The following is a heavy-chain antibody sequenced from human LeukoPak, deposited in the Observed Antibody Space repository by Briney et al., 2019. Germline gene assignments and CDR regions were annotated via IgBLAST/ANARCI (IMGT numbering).Heavy chain of an antibody. D-gene: IGHD5-24*01. CDR3: ARALRDGYNSALDV. CDR1: GYTFTGYY. CDR2: INPNSGGT. Sequence: ASVKVSCKASGYTFTGYYMHWVRQAPGQGLEWMGGINPNSGGTNYAQKFQGRVTMTRDTSISTAYMELSRLRPDGTAVYYCARALRDGYNSALDVWGKGTTVTVSS. V-gene: IGHV1-2*02. J-gene: IGHJ6*04.